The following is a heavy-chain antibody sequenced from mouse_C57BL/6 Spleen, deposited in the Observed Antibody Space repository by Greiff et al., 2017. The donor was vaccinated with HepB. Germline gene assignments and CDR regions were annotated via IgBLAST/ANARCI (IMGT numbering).Heavy chain of an antibody. CDR2: IWSGGST. Sequence: QVQLQQSGPGLVQPSQRLSITCTVSGFSLTSYGVHWVRQSPGKGLEWLGVIWSGGSTDYNAAFISRLSISKDNSKSQVFFKMNSLQADDTAIYYCAGGYGSSYGVDYWGQGTTLTVSS. CDR1: GFSLTSYG. CDR3: AGGYGSSYGVDY. D-gene: IGHD1-1*01. V-gene: IGHV2-2*01. J-gene: IGHJ2*01.